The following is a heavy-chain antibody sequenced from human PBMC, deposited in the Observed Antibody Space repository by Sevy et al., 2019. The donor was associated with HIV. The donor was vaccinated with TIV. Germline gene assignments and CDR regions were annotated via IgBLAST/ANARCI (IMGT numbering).Heavy chain of an antibody. CDR1: GDSVSTNSAA. V-gene: IGHV6-1*01. CDR3: ARESGTISAGTERYFDL. Sequence: SQTLSLTCAISGDSVSTNSAAWNWIRQSPSRGLEWLGRTYYRFKWFNEYAVPVKSRIIINPDTSKNQLSLQLNSVTPEDTAVYYCARESGTISAGTERYFDLWGRGTLVTVSS. J-gene: IGHJ2*01. D-gene: IGHD6-13*01. CDR2: TYYRFKWFN.